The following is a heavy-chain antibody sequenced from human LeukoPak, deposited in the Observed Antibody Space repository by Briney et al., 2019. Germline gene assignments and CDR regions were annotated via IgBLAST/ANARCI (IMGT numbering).Heavy chain of an antibody. CDR3: ARDLEASTSCLDY. J-gene: IGHJ4*02. CDR2: IYYDGSKK. Sequence: GGSLRLSCAASGFTFSTYGMHWVRQAPGKGLEWVAVIYYDGSKKYYADSVRGRFTISRDNSKNTLYLQMNSLRAEDTAVYYCARDLEASTSCLDYWGQGTLVTVSS. CDR1: GFTFSTYG. V-gene: IGHV3-33*01. D-gene: IGHD2-2*01.